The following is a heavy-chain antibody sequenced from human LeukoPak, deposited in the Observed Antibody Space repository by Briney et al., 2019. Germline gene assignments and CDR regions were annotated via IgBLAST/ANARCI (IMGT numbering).Heavy chain of an antibody. V-gene: IGHV3-23*01. CDR2: ISYSGLTT. CDR1: GITFSSYA. J-gene: IGHJ4*02. D-gene: IGHD4-11*01. CDR3: AKARSTVSNFDY. Sequence: PGGSLRLSCAASGITFSSYAMNWVRQAPGQGLEWVSVISYSGLTTYYADSVKGRFTISRDNSKNTVYLQMNSLRAEDTAVYYCAKARSTVSNFDYWGQGTLVTVSS.